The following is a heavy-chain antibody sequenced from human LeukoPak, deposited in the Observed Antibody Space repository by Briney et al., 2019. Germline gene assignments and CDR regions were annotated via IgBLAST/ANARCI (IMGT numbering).Heavy chain of an antibody. CDR1: GFSLSNYW. Sequence: GGSLRVSCAASGFSLSNYWMHWVRQAPGKGLMWVSQISPDGSQTFYADSVKGRFTTSRDNAKNTLFLQMDSLRAEDTALYYCVRSLRSADFWGQGTLVTVSS. J-gene: IGHJ4*02. V-gene: IGHV3-74*01. CDR3: VRSLRSADF. CDR2: ISPDGSQT.